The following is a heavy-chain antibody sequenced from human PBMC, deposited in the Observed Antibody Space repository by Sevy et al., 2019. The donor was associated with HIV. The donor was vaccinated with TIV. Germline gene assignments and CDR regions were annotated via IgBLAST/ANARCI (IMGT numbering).Heavy chain of an antibody. CDR3: ARYVRGDYAGGFDS. J-gene: IGHJ5*01. Sequence: SETLSLTCSVSGGSIRSTSYYWGWIRQPPGQGLEWIASFDYAGTTYYTLALKSRVTISGDMSKNQFSLKLKSVTVADTAFYYGARYVRGDYAGGFDSWGQGTLVTVSS. CDR2: FDYAGTT. CDR1: GGSIRSTSYY. D-gene: IGHD4-17*01. V-gene: IGHV4-39*01.